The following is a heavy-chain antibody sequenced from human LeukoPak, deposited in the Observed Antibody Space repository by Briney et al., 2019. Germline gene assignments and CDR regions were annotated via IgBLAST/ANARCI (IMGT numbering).Heavy chain of an antibody. V-gene: IGHV3-30-3*01. Sequence: GGSLRLSCEASGFTFSSYAMHWVRQAPGKGLEWVALISYDGSDKYYADSVKGRLTISRDNSKNTLYLQMNSLRTEDTAVYYCARSRTVSGYDYVYWGQGTLVTVSS. D-gene: IGHD5-12*01. J-gene: IGHJ4*02. CDR1: GFTFSSYA. CDR3: ARSRTVSGYDYVY. CDR2: ISYDGSDK.